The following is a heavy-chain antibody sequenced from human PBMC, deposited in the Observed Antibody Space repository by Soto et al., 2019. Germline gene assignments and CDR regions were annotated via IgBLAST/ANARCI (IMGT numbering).Heavy chain of an antibody. Sequence: QVQLQQSGAGLLKPSETLSLTCAVYGESFSGHIWTWIRQTPGKGLQWIGQINHSGSASYNPSLKIRVTISVHTANSPFSLELSSVTAADTAVSYCARGLITGSHYSGGWYYFDSWGQGTQVTVSS. CDR2: INHSGSA. CDR3: ARGLITGSHYSGGWYYFDS. D-gene: IGHD6-19*01. CDR1: GESFSGHI. V-gene: IGHV4-34*01. J-gene: IGHJ4*02.